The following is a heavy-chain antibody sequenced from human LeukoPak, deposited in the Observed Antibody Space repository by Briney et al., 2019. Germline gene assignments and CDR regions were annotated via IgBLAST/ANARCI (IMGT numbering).Heavy chain of an antibody. J-gene: IGHJ4*02. D-gene: IGHD5-18*01. CDR3: ASRRTGYRLPFDY. Sequence: ASVKLSCTTSGYTFTDYYIHWVRQAPGQGLEWMGWINPNSGGTNYAQKFQGRVTMTRDTSISTAYLELSRLRSDDTAVYYCASRRTGYRLPFDYWGQGTLVTVSS. V-gene: IGHV1-2*02. CDR1: GYTFTDYY. CDR2: INPNSGGT.